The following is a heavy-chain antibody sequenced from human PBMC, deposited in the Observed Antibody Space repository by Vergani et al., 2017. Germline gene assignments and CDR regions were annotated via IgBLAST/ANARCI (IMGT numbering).Heavy chain of an antibody. CDR3: ARVNVWGSYRYLFDY. CDR1: GGSISSGGYY. V-gene: IGHV4-31*03. Sequence: QVQLQESGPGLVKPSQTLSLTCTVSGGSISSGGYYWCWIRQHPGKGLEWIGYIYYSGSTYYNPFLQSRVTISVDTSKNQFSLKLSSVTAADTAVYYCARVNVWGSYRYLFDYWGQGTLVTVSS. J-gene: IGHJ4*02. CDR2: IYYSGST. D-gene: IGHD3-16*02.